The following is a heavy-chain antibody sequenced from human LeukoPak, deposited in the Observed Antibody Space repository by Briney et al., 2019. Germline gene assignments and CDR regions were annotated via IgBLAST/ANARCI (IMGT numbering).Heavy chain of an antibody. Sequence: GGSLRLSCAASGFTFDDYAMEWVRQAPGKGLEWVSSITWNSGIIGYADSVKGRFTISRDNAKNSLYLQMNSLRAEDTALYYCAKSSGLNAFDIWGQGTMVTVSP. J-gene: IGHJ3*02. D-gene: IGHD3-22*01. CDR1: GFTFDDYA. CDR2: ITWNSGII. V-gene: IGHV3-9*01. CDR3: AKSSGLNAFDI.